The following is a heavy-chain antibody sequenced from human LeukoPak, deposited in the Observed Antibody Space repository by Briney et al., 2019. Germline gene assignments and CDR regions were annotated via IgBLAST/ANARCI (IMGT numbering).Heavy chain of an antibody. CDR1: GGTFSSYA. Sequence: GASVKVSCKASGGTFSSYAISWVRQALGQGLEWMGGIIPIFGTANYAQKFQGRVTVTADESTSTAYMELSSLRSEDTAVYYCASGWYSDRLFDYWGQGTLVTVSS. D-gene: IGHD6-19*01. V-gene: IGHV1-69*01. CDR3: ASGWYSDRLFDY. CDR2: IIPIFGTA. J-gene: IGHJ4*02.